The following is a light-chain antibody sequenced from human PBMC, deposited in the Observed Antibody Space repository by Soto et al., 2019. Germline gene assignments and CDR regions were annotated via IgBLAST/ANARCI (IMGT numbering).Light chain of an antibody. Sequence: AIRMTQSPSSLSASTGDRVTITCRASQGISSYLAWYQQKPGKAPKLLIYAASTLQSGVPSRSSGSGSGTDFTLTISCLQSEDFATYYCQQSYSTPPITFGQGTRLEIK. J-gene: IGKJ5*01. CDR1: QGISSY. V-gene: IGKV1-8*01. CDR2: AAS. CDR3: QQSYSTPPIT.